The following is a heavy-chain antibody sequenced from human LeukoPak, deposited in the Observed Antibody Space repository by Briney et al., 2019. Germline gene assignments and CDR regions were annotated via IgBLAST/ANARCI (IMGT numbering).Heavy chain of an antibody. CDR1: GGSISSYY. J-gene: IGHJ4*02. CDR3: ARERRYNWNDDY. CDR2: IYYSGST. D-gene: IGHD1-1*01. Sequence: PSETLSLTCTVSGGSISSYYWSWIRQPPGKGLEWIGYIYYSGSTNYNPSLKSRVTISVDTSKNQFSLKLSSVTAADTAVYYCARERRYNWNDDYWGQGTLVIVSS. V-gene: IGHV4-59*01.